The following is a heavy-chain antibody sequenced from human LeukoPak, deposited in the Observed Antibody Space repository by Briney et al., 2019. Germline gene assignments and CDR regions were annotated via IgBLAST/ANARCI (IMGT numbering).Heavy chain of an antibody. V-gene: IGHV3-23*01. CDR3: AKGSYYDSSGFFYFDY. CDR1: GFTFSSYA. D-gene: IGHD3-22*01. Sequence: PGGSLRLSCAASGFTFSSYAMSWVRQAPGKGLGWVSGISGSGDNTYYADSVKGRFTISRDNSKNTLYVQVNSLGTEDTAAYYCAKGSYYDSSGFFYFDYWGQGTLVTVSS. CDR2: ISGSGDNT. J-gene: IGHJ4*02.